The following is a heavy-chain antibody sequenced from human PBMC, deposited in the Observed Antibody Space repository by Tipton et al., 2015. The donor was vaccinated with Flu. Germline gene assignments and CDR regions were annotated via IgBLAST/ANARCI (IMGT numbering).Heavy chain of an antibody. J-gene: IGHJ5*02. CDR2: IYHTGTT. D-gene: IGHD3-9*01. Sequence: TLSLTCSISGASISSKTFYWAWIRQLPGKGLEWIGSIYHTGTTYYNPSLKSRVTMSVDTSKNEVSLSVTSVTAADTAVYYCAKDRGVDWNWFDPWGRGTLVVVSS. V-gene: IGHV4-39*07. CDR3: AKDRGVDWNWFDP. CDR1: GASISSKTFY.